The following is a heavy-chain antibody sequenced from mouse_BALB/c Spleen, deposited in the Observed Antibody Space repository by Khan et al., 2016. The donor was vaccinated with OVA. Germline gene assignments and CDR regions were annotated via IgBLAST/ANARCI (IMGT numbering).Heavy chain of an antibody. D-gene: IGHD2-9*01. CDR2: INTNTAES. J-gene: IGHJ3*01. CDR1: GYTFTNFG. Sequence: QIQLVQSGPELKKPGETVKISCKASGYTFTNFGMNWVKQAPGKGLKWMGWINTNTAESTCAEEFKGRFAFSLETSASTAYLQINNLKNEDTSTYCCVREGTYYGYDGFAYWGQGTLVTVSA. CDR3: VREGTYYGYDGFAY. V-gene: IGHV9-3*02.